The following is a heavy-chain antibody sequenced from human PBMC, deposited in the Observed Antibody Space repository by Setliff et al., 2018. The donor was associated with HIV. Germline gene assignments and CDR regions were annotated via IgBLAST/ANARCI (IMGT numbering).Heavy chain of an antibody. CDR2: IYTSGST. CDR3: AREAPFYIAESHYYYMDV. V-gene: IGHV4-61*09. J-gene: IGHJ6*03. Sequence: SETLSLTCTVSVGSISSSSYYGGWIRQPTGKGLEWIGHIYTSGSTNYNPSLKSRVTISVDTSKNQFSLKVGSVTAADTAVYYCAREAPFYIAESHYYYMDVWGKGTPVTVSS. CDR1: VGSISSSSYY. D-gene: IGHD6-13*01.